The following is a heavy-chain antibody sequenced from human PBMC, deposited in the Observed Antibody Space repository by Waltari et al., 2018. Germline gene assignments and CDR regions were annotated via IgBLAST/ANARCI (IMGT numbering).Heavy chain of an antibody. J-gene: IGHJ6*02. CDR2: IYYSGST. CDR3: ARYSSSALYYYYGMDV. V-gene: IGHV4-59*08. CDR1: GGSISSYY. Sequence: QVQLQESGPGLVKPSETLSLTCTVSGGSISSYYWSWIRQPPGKGLEWSVYIYYSGSTNYNPSVKSRVTISVDTSKNQFSLRLTSVTAADTAVYYCARYSSSALYYYYGMDVWGQGTTVTVSS. D-gene: IGHD6-6*01.